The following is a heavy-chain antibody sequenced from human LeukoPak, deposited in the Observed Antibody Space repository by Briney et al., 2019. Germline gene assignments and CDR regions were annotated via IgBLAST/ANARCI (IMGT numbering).Heavy chain of an antibody. CDR3: ATAPMSWFDP. CDR1: GFTIDDYT. J-gene: IGHJ5*02. V-gene: IGHV3-9*01. CDR2: ISWNSGSI. Sequence: PGRSLRLSCAASGFTIDDYTMLWLRQAPGKGLEWGSSISWNSGSIGYADSVKGRFTIYRDNAKNSLYVQMNSLRAEDTAVYYCATAPMSWFDPWGQGTLVTVSS.